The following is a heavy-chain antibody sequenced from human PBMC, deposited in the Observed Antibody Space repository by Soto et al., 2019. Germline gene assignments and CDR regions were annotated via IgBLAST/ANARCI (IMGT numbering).Heavy chain of an antibody. Sequence: PSETRSLTWTLSGGSVTSGSYHWTWLRQPPGKGLELIGQTGYTTYNPSLKSRITISVDTSQNQFSLKLSSVTAADTAVYYCARALILTGYYIHDAFDIWGQGTMVTVS. CDR3: ARALILTGYYIHDAFDI. CDR1: GGSVTSGSYH. J-gene: IGHJ3*02. CDR2: TGYT. V-gene: IGHV4-61*01. D-gene: IGHD3-9*01.